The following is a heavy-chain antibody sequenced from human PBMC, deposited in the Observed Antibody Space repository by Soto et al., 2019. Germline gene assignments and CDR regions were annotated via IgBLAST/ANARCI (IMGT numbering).Heavy chain of an antibody. CDR2: IRFDGSNI. CDR3: ARDGVGATTFWGYLEY. V-gene: IGHV3-33*01. J-gene: IGHJ4*02. CDR1: ESIFRGHG. Sequence: QVLLVESGGGVVQPGRSLRLSCAASESIFRGHGMHWVRQAPGKGLEWVAIIRFDGSNINYADFVRGRFTISRDNFKNMLYLEMNSLRVEDTAVYYCARDGVGATTFWGYLEYWGQGTLVTVSA. D-gene: IGHD1-26*01.